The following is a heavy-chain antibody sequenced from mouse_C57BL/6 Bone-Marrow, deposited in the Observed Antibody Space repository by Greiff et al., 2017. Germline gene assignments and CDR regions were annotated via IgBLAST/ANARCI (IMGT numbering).Heavy chain of an antibody. Sequence: QVQPKQPGAELVKPGASVKLSCKASGYTFTSYWMQWVKQRPGQGLEWIGEIDPSDSYTNYNQKFKGKATLTVDTSSSTAYMQLSSLTSEDSAVYYCARGPITTVVSDWYFDVWGTGTTVTVSS. V-gene: IGHV1-50*01. CDR3: ARGPITTVVSDWYFDV. J-gene: IGHJ1*03. CDR1: GYTFTSYW. CDR2: IDPSDSYT. D-gene: IGHD1-1*01.